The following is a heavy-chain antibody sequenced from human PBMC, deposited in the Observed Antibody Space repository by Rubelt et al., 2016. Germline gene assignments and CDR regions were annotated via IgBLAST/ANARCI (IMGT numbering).Heavy chain of an antibody. CDR3: AREGDDIGDYYGMDV. J-gene: IGHJ6*02. D-gene: IGHD5-12*01. CDR2: ISSSANYM. CDR1: GFTFSSYS. Sequence: GRSLRLSCAASGFTFSSYSINWVRQTPGKGLEWVSSISSSANYMYYADSVKGRFTISRDNAKNSLYLQMNSLRAEDTAVYYCAREGDDIGDYYGMDVWGQGTTVTVSS. V-gene: IGHV3-21*01.